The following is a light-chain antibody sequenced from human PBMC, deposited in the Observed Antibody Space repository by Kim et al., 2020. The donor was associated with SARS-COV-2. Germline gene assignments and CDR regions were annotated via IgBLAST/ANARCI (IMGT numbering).Light chain of an antibody. CDR1: QSVSSNS. V-gene: IGKV3-20*01. Sequence: SSPGERAPPSFRASQSVSSNSFAWYQQKPGQAPRLIVYGASARPAGIPDRFTGRGSGTDFTLTINRLEPEDFAVYYCQQYGSSPYTFGQGTKLEI. CDR3: QQYGSSPYT. J-gene: IGKJ2*01. CDR2: GAS.